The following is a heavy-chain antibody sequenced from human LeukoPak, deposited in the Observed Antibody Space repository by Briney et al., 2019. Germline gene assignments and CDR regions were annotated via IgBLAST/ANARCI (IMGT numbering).Heavy chain of an antibody. Sequence: PSETLSLTCTVSGGSITGYYWSWLRQAPGKGLEWIGYIYYRGSTNYNPSLKSRVIMSVDTSKNQFSLNLTSVTAADTAVYYCARHDSALYYFDYWGQGTLVTVSS. V-gene: IGHV4-59*08. J-gene: IGHJ4*02. D-gene: IGHD3-22*01. CDR2: IYYRGST. CDR3: ARHDSALYYFDY. CDR1: GGSITGYY.